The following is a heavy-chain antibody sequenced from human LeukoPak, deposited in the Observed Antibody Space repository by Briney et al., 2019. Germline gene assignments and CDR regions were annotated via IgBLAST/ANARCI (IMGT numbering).Heavy chain of an antibody. Sequence: SETLSLTCTLSGGSISTYYWSRTRQPPGKGLEWIGYIYHSGSTNYNPSLKSRVTISVDTSKNQFSLKLSSVTAADTAVYYCARGGGYASPIGYWGQGALVTVSS. V-gene: IGHV4-59*01. CDR3: ARGGGYASPIGY. CDR2: IYHSGST. D-gene: IGHD5-12*01. CDR1: GGSISTYY. J-gene: IGHJ4*02.